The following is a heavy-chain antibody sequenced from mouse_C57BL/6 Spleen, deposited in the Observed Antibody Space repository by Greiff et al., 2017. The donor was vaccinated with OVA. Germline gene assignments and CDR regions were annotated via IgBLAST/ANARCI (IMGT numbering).Heavy chain of an antibody. V-gene: IGHV1-22*01. CDR3: ARRGSSGYGYYAMDY. CDR1: GYTFTDYN. D-gene: IGHD3-2*02. CDR2: INPNNGGT. J-gene: IGHJ4*01. Sequence: VQLKESGPELVKPGASVKMSCKASGYTFTDYNMHWVKQSHGKSLEWIGYINPNNGGTSYNQKFKGKATLTVNKSSSTAYMELRSLTSEDSAVYYCARRGSSGYGYYAMDYWGQGTSVTVAS.